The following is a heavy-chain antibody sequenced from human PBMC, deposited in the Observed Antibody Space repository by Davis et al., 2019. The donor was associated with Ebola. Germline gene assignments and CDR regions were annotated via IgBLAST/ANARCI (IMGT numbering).Heavy chain of an antibody. CDR2: MHHTGST. J-gene: IGHJ5*02. V-gene: IGHV4-38-2*02. Sequence: ESLKISCTVSGHSSISSGFYWGWIRQPPGKGLEWIGSMHHTGSTYYNLSLKSRVTISVDTSKRQFSLRLTSVTAADTAMYYCARDRSTAAAGGWFDPWGQGTQVIVSS. CDR1: GHSSISSGFY. CDR3: ARDRSTAAAGGWFDP. D-gene: IGHD2-2*01.